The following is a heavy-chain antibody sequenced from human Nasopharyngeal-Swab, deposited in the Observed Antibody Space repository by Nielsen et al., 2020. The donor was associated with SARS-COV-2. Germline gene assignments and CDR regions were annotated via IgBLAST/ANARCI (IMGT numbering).Heavy chain of an antibody. J-gene: IGHJ3*02. Sequence: GVLKISCAASGFTFSSYSMSWVRQAPGKGLEWVSYISSSSSTIYYADSVKGRFTISRDNAKNSLYLQMNSLRDEDTAVYYCARDGYSSSWYAFDIWGQGTMVTVSS. CDR2: ISSSSSTI. D-gene: IGHD6-6*01. CDR3: ARDGYSSSWYAFDI. V-gene: IGHV3-48*02. CDR1: GFTFSSYS.